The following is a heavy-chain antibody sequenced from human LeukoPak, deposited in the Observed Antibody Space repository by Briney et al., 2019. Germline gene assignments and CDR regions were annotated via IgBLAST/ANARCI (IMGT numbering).Heavy chain of an antibody. CDR3: ARGGYCTGGVCYLDY. D-gene: IGHD2-8*02. CDR2: IYTSGST. CDR1: GGSISSHY. V-gene: IGHV4-4*07. Sequence: PSETLSLTCTVSGGSISSHYWSWIRQPAGKGLEWIGRIYTSGSTNYNPSLKSRVTMSVDTSKNQFSLKLSSVTAADTAVYYCARGGYCTGGVCYLDYWGQGTLVTVSS. J-gene: IGHJ4*02.